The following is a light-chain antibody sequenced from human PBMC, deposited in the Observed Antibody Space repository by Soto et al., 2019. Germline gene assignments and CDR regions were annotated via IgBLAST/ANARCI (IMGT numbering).Light chain of an antibody. Sequence: EREITQSPPTLSVSPGERASLSCGASQTVSSNLAWYQQKPGQAPRLLIYGASTRATGIPARFSGSGSGTEFTLTISSLQSEDFAVYYCQQYNNWPWTFGQGTKVDIK. CDR2: GAS. CDR1: QTVSSN. V-gene: IGKV3-15*01. J-gene: IGKJ1*01. CDR3: QQYNNWPWT.